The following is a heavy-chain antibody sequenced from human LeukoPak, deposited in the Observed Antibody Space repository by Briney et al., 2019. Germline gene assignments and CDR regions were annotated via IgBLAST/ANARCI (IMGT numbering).Heavy chain of an antibody. V-gene: IGHV3-33*01. CDR3: ARDQGLMSQQLSYYYYYGMDV. CDR2: IWYDGSNK. CDR1: GFTFSSYG. Sequence: GGSLRLSCAASGFTFSSYGMHWVRQAPGKGLEWVAVIWYDGSNKYYADSVKGRFTISRDNSKNTLYLQMNSLRAEDTAVYYCARDQGLMSQQLSYYYYYGMDVWGQGTTVTVSS. J-gene: IGHJ6*02. D-gene: IGHD6-13*01.